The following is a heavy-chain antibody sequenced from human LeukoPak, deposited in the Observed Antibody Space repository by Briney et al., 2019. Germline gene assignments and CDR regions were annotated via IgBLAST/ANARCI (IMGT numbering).Heavy chain of an antibody. V-gene: IGHV3-48*02. CDR1: GFTFSSYS. D-gene: IGHD2-15*01. Sequence: GGSLRLSCAASGFTFSSYSMNWVRQAPGKGLEWVSYISSSSGTIYYADSVKGRFTISRDNAKNSLYLQMNSLRDEGTAVYYCARVVSSASVAFDYWGQGTLVTVSS. J-gene: IGHJ4*02. CDR2: ISSSSGTI. CDR3: ARVVSSASVAFDY.